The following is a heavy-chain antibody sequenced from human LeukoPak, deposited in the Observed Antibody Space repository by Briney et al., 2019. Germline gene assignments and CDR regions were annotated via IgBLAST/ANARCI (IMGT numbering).Heavy chain of an antibody. D-gene: IGHD2-21*02. CDR3: TRPGDTLMWDRFDP. Sequence: GGSLRLSCAASGFSFLNYGMNWVRQAPGKGLEWVASISRGSDYMYYADSVKGRFTISRDNANNSLFLQMNSLRADDTGIYYCTRPGDTLMWDRFDPWGQGTLVTVSS. CDR2: ISRGSDYM. J-gene: IGHJ5*02. CDR1: GFSFLNYG. V-gene: IGHV3-21*04.